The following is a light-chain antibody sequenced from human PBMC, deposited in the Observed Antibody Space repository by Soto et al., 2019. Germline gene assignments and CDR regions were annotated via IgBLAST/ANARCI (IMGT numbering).Light chain of an antibody. CDR3: QQRSNWIT. CDR2: DAS. Sequence: VLTQSPGPLSLSPGGRATLSCRASQTVSSSYLAWYQQKPGQAPRLLIYDASNRATGIPARFSGSGSGTDFTLTISSLEPEDFAVYYCQQRSNWITFGQGTRLAIK. CDR1: QTVSSSY. V-gene: IGKV3D-20*02. J-gene: IGKJ5*01.